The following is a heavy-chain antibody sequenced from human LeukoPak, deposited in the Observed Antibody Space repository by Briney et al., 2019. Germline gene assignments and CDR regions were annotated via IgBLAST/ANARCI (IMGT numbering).Heavy chain of an antibody. V-gene: IGHV3-23*01. J-gene: IGHJ5*01. CDR1: GFTFNNYA. CDR2: ITDSGLNT. D-gene: IGHD3-16*01. Sequence: GRSLRLSCVASGFTFNNYAMAWVRQAPEKGLEWVSSITDSGLNTYYADSVKGRITISRDNSKNTLYLQMNSLRAEDTAVYYCAKGLRGNYDSWGQGTLVTVSS. CDR3: AKGLRGNYDS.